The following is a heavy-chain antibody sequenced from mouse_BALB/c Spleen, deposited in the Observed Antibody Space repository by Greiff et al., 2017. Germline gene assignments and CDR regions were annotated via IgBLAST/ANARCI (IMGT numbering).Heavy chain of an antibody. D-gene: IGHD4-1*02. CDR2: ISSGSSTI. Sequence: EVKLVESGGGLVQPGGSRKLSCAASGFTFSSFGMHWVRQAPEKGLEWVAYISSGSSTIYYADTVKGRFTIYRDNPKNTLFLQMTSLRSEDTAMYYCARSYNFPVDYWGQGTTLTVSS. CDR3: ARSYNFPVDY. V-gene: IGHV5-17*02. CDR1: GFTFSSFG. J-gene: IGHJ2*01.